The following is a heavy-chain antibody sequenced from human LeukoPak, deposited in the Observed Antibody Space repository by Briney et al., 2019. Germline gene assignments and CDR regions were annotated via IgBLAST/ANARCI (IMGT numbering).Heavy chain of an antibody. CDR2: IDTGTSTI. Sequence: GGSLRLSCAASGFTFSTYSMNWVRQAPGKGLEWVSYIDTGTSTIYYADSVKGRFTISKDNAKNSLYLQMNSLRAEDTAVYYCAKVVHYGAIDYWGQGTLVTVSS. CDR3: AKVVHYGAIDY. CDR1: GFTFSTYS. D-gene: IGHD3-16*01. V-gene: IGHV3-48*01. J-gene: IGHJ4*02.